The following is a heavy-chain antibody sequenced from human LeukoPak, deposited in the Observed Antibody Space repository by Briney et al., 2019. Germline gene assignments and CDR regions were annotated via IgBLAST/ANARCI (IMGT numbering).Heavy chain of an antibody. CDR3: PAEDGIRYFDWLLFMPFDY. CDR1: GFTFSSSA. CDR2: ISGSGGST. Sequence: GGSLRLSCAASGFTFSSSAMSWVRQAPGKGLEFVSAISGSGGSTYYADSVKCRFTISRDNSKNTMYLQMNSLRDEDTAVFFFPAEDGIRYFDWLLFMPFDYWGQGTLVTVSS. V-gene: IGHV3-23*01. J-gene: IGHJ4*02. D-gene: IGHD3-9*01.